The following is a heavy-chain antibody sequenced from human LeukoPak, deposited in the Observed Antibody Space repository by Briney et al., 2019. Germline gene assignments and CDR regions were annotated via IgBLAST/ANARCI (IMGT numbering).Heavy chain of an antibody. D-gene: IGHD1-26*01. CDR3: AKDRGLVGATPSNFDY. Sequence: PGGSLRLSCTASGFTFSGYAMNWVRQAPGKGLEWVSGIGAGGTFTYYADSVKGRFTISRDNSKNTVYLQMNSLRAEDTAVYYCAKDRGLVGATPSNFDYWGQGTLVTVSS. CDR2: IGAGGTFT. CDR1: GFTFSGYA. J-gene: IGHJ4*02. V-gene: IGHV3-23*01.